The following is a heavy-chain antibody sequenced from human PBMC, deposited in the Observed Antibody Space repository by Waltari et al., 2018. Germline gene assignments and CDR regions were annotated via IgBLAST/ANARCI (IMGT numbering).Heavy chain of an antibody. J-gene: IGHJ5*02. CDR2: INPKSGAT. CDR3: ARHIDSIRSA. CDR1: GYTFTDSV. D-gene: IGHD2-21*01. V-gene: IGHV1-2*06. Sequence: QVQLVQSGAEVKQPGASVKVSCKASGYTFTDSVIDWVRHAPGQGLEWMGRINPKSGATTYPQKLQGRITMTRDTSIGTAYMELGSVTSDDTALYYCARHIDSIRSAWGQGTLVTVSS.